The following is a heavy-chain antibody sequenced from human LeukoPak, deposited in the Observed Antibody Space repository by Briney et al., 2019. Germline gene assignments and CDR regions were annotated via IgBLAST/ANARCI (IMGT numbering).Heavy chain of an antibody. CDR3: ARDRDYYDSSALRY. D-gene: IGHD3-22*01. CDR1: GFTFSDYY. Sequence: GGSLRLSCAASGFTFSDYYMSWIRQAPGKGLEWVSYISSSGSTIYYADSVKGRFTISRDNAKNSLYLQMNSLRGEDTAVYYCARDRDYYDSSALRYWGQGTLVTVSS. J-gene: IGHJ4*02. CDR2: ISSSGSTI. V-gene: IGHV3-11*01.